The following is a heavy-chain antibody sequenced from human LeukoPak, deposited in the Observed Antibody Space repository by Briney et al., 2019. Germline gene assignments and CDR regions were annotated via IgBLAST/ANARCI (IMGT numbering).Heavy chain of an antibody. D-gene: IGHD3-22*01. J-gene: IGHJ3*02. CDR3: AREAFGYYYDSSGYFAFDI. CDR2: ISWNSGSI. Sequence: PGGSLRLSCAASGFTFDDYAMHWVRQAPGKGLEWVSGISWNSGSIGYADSVKGRFTISRDNAKNSLYLQMNSLRDEDTAVYYCAREAFGYYYDSSGYFAFDIWGQGTMVTVSS. V-gene: IGHV3-9*01. CDR1: GFTFDDYA.